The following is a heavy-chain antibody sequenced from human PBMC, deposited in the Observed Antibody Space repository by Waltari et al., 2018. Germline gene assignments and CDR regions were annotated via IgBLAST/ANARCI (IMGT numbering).Heavy chain of an antibody. CDR3: ARGPYYYDADGLSLQN. J-gene: IGHJ4*02. V-gene: IGHV1-2*02. D-gene: IGHD3-22*01. CDR1: GYTFTDYY. Sequence: QVQLMQSGAEVKEPGASVKVSCKASGYTFTDYYLHWVRQAPGQGLEWMGWINPNSGETRYVQKFQGRVTMTRDTSISATYMELSWLMSGDTAVYYCARGPYYYDADGLSLQNWGQGTLVTVSS. CDR2: INPNSGET.